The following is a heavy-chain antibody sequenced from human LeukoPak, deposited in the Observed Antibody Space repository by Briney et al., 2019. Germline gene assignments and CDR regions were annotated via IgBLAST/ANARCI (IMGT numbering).Heavy chain of an antibody. CDR3: AKGPYYGSGTADY. Sequence: GGSLRLSCAASGFTFSTYGMHWVRQAPGKGLEWVAVISYDGSNKQYADSVKGRFTIPRDNSKNTLYVEMNSLRAEDTAVYYCAKGPYYGSGTADYWGQGTLVIVSS. J-gene: IGHJ4*02. CDR1: GFTFSTYG. D-gene: IGHD3-10*01. CDR2: ISYDGSNK. V-gene: IGHV3-30*18.